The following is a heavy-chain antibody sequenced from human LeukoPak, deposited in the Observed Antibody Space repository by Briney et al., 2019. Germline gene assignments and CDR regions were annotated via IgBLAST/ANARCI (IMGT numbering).Heavy chain of an antibody. CDR3: ASRNLDYYYYGMDV. J-gene: IGHJ6*02. CDR1: GGSFSGYY. CDR2: INHSGST. Sequence: PSETLSLTCAVYGGSFSGYYWSWIRQPPGKGLEWIGEINHSGSTNYNPSLKSRVTISVDASKNQFSLKLSSVTAADTAVYYCASRNLDYYYYGMDVWGQGTTVTVSS. V-gene: IGHV4-34*01.